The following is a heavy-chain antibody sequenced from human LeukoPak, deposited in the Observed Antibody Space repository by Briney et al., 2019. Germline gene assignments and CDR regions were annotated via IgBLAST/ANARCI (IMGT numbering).Heavy chain of an antibody. Sequence: SETLSLTCAVYGGSFNGYFWTWIRQPPGKGLEWIGEINKSGSTNYNPSLKSRVTMSIGTSKNQISLRLTSVTAADTAVYYCARNSAYSTSSGFNSWGQGTLVTVSS. CDR1: GGSFNGYF. CDR3: ARNSAYSTSSGFNS. D-gene: IGHD6-6*01. V-gene: IGHV4-34*01. CDR2: INKSGST. J-gene: IGHJ4*02.